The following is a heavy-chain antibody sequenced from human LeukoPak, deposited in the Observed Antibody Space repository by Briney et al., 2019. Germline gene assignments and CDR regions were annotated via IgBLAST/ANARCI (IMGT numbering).Heavy chain of an antibody. V-gene: IGHV3-30-3*01. CDR1: GFTFSSYA. CDR3: ARDAFIVVVPAAINGYYYYGMDV. D-gene: IGHD2-2*01. CDR2: ISYDGSNK. J-gene: IGHJ6*02. Sequence: PGRSLRLSCAASGFTFSSYAMHWVRQAPGKGLEWVAVISYDGSNKYYADSVKDRFTISRDNSKNTLYLQMNSLRAEDTAVYYCARDAFIVVVPAAINGYYYYGMDVWGQGTTVTVSS.